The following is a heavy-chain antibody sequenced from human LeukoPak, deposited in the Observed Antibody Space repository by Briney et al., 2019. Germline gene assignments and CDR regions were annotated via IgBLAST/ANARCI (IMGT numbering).Heavy chain of an antibody. J-gene: IGHJ4*02. V-gene: IGHV3-30*03. D-gene: IGHD3-10*01. CDR2: ISYDGSNK. CDR3: AISVRGVISTLQFDY. Sequence: GSLRLSCAASGFTFSSYGMHWVRQAPGKGLEWVAVISYDGSNKYYADSVKGRFTISRDNSKNTLYLQMNSLRAEDTAVYYCAISVRGVISTLQFDYWGQGTLVAVSS. CDR1: GFTFSSYG.